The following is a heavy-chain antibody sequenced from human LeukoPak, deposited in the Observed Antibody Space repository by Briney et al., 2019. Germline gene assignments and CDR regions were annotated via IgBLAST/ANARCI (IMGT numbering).Heavy chain of an antibody. CDR1: GFTFSSYA. CDR2: ISGSGGST. V-gene: IGHV3-23*01. Sequence: GGSLRLSYAASGFTFSSYAMSWVRQAPGKGLEWVSAISGSGGSTYYADSVKGRFTISRDNSKNTLYLQMNSLRAEDTAVYYCAKDADVYDFWSGYQLPTSFDYWGQGTLVTVSS. CDR3: AKDADVYDFWSGYQLPTSFDY. D-gene: IGHD3-3*01. J-gene: IGHJ4*02.